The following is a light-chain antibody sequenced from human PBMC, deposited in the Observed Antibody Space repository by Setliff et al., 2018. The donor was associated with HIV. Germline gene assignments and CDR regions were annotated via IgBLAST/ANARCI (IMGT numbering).Light chain of an antibody. CDR3: GSYTSTTSYV. CDR1: SSDVGGYKF. Sequence: QSALAQPASVSGSPGQSITISCTGTSSDVGGYKFVSWYQQHPGKAPKLMIYEVSNRPSGVSDRFSGSKSGSTASLTISGLQAEDEADYYCGSYTSTTSYVVGSGTKV. CDR2: EVS. J-gene: IGLJ1*01. V-gene: IGLV2-14*01.